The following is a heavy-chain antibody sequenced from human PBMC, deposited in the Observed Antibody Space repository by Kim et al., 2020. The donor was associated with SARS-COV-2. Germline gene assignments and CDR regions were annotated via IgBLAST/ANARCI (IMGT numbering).Heavy chain of an antibody. J-gene: IGHJ4*02. V-gene: IGHV4-59*01. D-gene: IGHD1-26*01. CDR2: IYYSGST. CDR1: GGSISSYY. Sequence: SETLSLTCTVSGGSISSYYWSWIRQPPGKGLEWIGYIYYSGSTNYNPSLKSRVTISVDTSKNQFSLKLSSVTAADTAVYYCARGLYYTDYWGQGTLVTVSS. CDR3: ARGLYYTDY.